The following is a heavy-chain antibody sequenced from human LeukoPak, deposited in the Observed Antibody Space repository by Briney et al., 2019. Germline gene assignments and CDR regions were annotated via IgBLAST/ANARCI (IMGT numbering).Heavy chain of an antibody. CDR1: GFTFSDSG. Sequence: GGSLRLSCAASGFTFSDSGIHWVRQASGRGLEWLGYIRSKTNTYATAYAASVQGRFTISRDDSKNTAYLQMNSLKTEDTAMYYCSRHEDTIDYWGQGTLVTVSS. V-gene: IGHV3-73*01. D-gene: IGHD2-15*01. CDR3: SRHEDTIDY. J-gene: IGHJ4*02. CDR2: IRSKTNTYAT.